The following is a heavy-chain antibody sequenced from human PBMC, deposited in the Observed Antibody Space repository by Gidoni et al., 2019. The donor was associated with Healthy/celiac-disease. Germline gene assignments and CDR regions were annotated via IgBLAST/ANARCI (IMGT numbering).Heavy chain of an antibody. J-gene: IGHJ4*02. CDR2: IIPIFGTA. D-gene: IGHD3-22*01. CDR3: ARGSLDYDSSGYYESSCGY. Sequence: QVQLVQSGAEVKKPGSSVKVSCKASGGTFSSYAISWVRQAPGQGLEWMGGIIPIFGTANYAQKFQGRVTITADESTSTAYMELSSLRSEDTAVYYCARGSLDYDSSGYYESSCGYWGQGTLVTVSS. CDR1: GGTFSSYA. V-gene: IGHV1-69*01.